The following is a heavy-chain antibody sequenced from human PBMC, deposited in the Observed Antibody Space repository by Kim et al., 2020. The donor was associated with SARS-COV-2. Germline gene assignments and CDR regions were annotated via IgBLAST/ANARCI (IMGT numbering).Heavy chain of an antibody. V-gene: IGHV3-33*06. CDR2: IWYDGSNK. Sequence: GGSLRLSCAASGFTFSSYGMHWVRQAPGKGLEWVAVIWYDGSNKYYADSVKGRFTISRDNSKNTLYLQMNSLRAEDTAVYYCAKGSSSGYSLTSDAFDIWAKGQWSPSLQ. D-gene: IGHD3-22*01. CDR1: GFTFSSYG. CDR3: AKGSSSGYSLTSDAFDI. J-gene: IGHJ3*02.